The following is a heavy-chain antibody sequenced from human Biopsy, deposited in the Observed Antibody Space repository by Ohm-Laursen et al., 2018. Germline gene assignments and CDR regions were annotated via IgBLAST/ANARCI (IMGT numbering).Heavy chain of an antibody. V-gene: IGHV4-39*01. J-gene: IGHJ5*02. Sequence: SDTLSLTCTVSGGSISNNNYYWGWIRQPPGKGLEWIGSIFYRGSTHYKPSHKSRVNISVDTSKNQFSLKLNSVTAADTAVYYCARDYDTSGYYYFSWGQGTLVTVSS. CDR2: IFYRGST. D-gene: IGHD3-22*01. CDR3: ARDYDTSGYYYFS. CDR1: GGSISNNNYY.